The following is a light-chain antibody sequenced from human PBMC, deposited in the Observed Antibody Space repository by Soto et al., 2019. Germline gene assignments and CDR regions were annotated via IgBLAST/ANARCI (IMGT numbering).Light chain of an antibody. J-gene: IGLJ1*01. Sequence: QSALTQPASVSGSPGQSITISCTGTSSDVGGYNYVSWYQQHPGKAPKLMIYDVSDRPSGVSNRFSGSKSGNTASLTISGLQAEDEADYSCSSYTPSSPDVFGPGTNLTVL. CDR2: DVS. CDR1: SSDVGGYNY. CDR3: SSYTPSSPDV. V-gene: IGLV2-14*01.